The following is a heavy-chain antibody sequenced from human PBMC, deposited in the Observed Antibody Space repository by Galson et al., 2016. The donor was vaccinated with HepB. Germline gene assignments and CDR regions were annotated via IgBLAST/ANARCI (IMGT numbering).Heavy chain of an antibody. D-gene: IGHD6-13*01. CDR3: ARKGYERGNYHYDYIDMDV. CDR2: IIPSFGTA. V-gene: IGHV1-69*13. Sequence: SVKVSCKASGGTFNTYAISWVRQAPGQGLEWMGGIIPSFGTAHYAQKFQGRVAISADESTSTAYMELSSLRFEDTAVYYCARKGYERGNYHYDYIDMDVWGQGTTVTVSS. CDR1: GGTFNTYA. J-gene: IGHJ6*02.